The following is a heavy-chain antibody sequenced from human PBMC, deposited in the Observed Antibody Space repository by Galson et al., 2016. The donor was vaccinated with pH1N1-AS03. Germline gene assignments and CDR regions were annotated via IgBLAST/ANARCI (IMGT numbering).Heavy chain of an antibody. CDR3: ARVLGHDYNWYFDV. D-gene: IGHD4-11*01. CDR1: GFRFGSSW. J-gene: IGHJ2*01. CDR2: IYPGDSDT. Sequence: QSGAEVKKPGESLEISCRGSGFRFGSSWIAWVRQMPGKGPEWMGIIYPGDSDTTYSPPFQGQVTISADKSISTAFLQRSSLKASDTAIYYCARVLGHDYNWYFDVWGRGTPVTVSS. V-gene: IGHV5-51*03.